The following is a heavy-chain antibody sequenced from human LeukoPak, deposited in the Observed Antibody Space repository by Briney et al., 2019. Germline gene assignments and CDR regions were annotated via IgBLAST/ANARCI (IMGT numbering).Heavy chain of an antibody. V-gene: IGHV4-61*02. CDR1: GGSISSGSYY. Sequence: SQTLSLTCTVSGGSISSGSYYWSWIRQPAGKGLEWIGRIYTSGSTNYNPSLKSRVTISADTSKNQFSLKLSSVTAADTAVYYCATNDGSGSYYGGGDYWGQGTLVTVSS. J-gene: IGHJ4*02. CDR3: ATNDGSGSYYGGGDY. D-gene: IGHD1-26*01. CDR2: IYTSGST.